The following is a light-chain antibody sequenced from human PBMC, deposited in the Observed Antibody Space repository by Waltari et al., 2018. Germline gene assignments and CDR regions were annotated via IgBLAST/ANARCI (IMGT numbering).Light chain of an antibody. Sequence: EIVLTQSPATLSLSPGERATLSCRASQSVSSYLAWYQQQPGQAPRLLLYDASNRATGIPARFSGSGSGTDFTLTISNLEPEDFAVYYCQQRSSWPLTFGGGTKVEIK. J-gene: IGKJ4*01. V-gene: IGKV3-11*01. CDR1: QSVSSY. CDR3: QQRSSWPLT. CDR2: DAS.